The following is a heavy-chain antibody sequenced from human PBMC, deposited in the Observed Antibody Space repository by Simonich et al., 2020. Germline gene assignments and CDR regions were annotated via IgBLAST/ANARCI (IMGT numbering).Heavy chain of an antibody. CDR2: SSAYKGNT. V-gene: IGHV1-18*01. Sequence: QVQLVQSGAEVKKPGASVKVSCKASGYTFTSYGISWVRPAPGQGLEWMGGSSAYKGNTNYAQKLQGRVTMTTDTSTSTAYMELRSLRADDTAVDYCARASRGTWWYYYFDYWGQGTLVTVSS. CDR3: ARASRGTWWYYYFDY. CDR1: GYTFTSYG. D-gene: IGHD2-15*01. J-gene: IGHJ4*02.